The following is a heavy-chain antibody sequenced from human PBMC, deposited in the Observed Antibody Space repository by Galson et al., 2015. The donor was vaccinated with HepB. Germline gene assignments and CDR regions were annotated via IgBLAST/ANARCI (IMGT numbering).Heavy chain of an antibody. J-gene: IGHJ3*02. Sequence: SLRLSCAASGFTFSSYSMNWVRQAPGKGLEWVSSISSSSSYIYYADSVKGRFTISRDNAKNSLYLQMNSLRAEDTAVYDCASGSPREYYDFWSGYYGDAFDIWGQGTMVTVSS. D-gene: IGHD3-3*01. CDR1: GFTFSSYS. V-gene: IGHV3-21*01. CDR2: ISSSSSYI. CDR3: ASGSPREYYDFWSGYYGDAFDI.